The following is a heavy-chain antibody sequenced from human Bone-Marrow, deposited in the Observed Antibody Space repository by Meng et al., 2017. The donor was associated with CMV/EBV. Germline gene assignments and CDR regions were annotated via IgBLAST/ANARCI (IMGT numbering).Heavy chain of an antibody. J-gene: IGHJ4*02. D-gene: IGHD2-15*01. CDR3: ARSLRGAPTYGY. V-gene: IGHV4-34*01. Sequence: SDLRSFTCDVYGGSSSGYYWSWIRQPPGKGLEWIGEINHSGSTNYNPSLKSRVTISVDTSKNQFSLKPSSVTAADTAVYYCARSLRGAPTYGYWGQGTLVTVSS. CDR1: GGSSSGYY. CDR2: INHSGST.